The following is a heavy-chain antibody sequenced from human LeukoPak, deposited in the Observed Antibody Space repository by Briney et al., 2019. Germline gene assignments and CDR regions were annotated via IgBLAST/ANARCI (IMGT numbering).Heavy chain of an antibody. CDR2: IYPGDSDT. J-gene: IGHJ4*02. V-gene: IGHV5-51*01. CDR3: ARLTYYDSSGYLPSPLGY. D-gene: IGHD3-22*01. CDR1: GYSFTSYW. Sequence: GESLKISCKGSGYSFTSYWIGWVRQMPGKGLEWMGIIYPGDSDTRYSPSFQGQVTISADKSISTAYLQWSSLKASDTAMYYCARLTYYDSSGYLPSPLGYWGQGTLVTVSS.